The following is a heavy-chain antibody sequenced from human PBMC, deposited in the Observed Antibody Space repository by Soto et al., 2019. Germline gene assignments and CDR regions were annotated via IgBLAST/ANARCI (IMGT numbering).Heavy chain of an antibody. CDR3: ARDLYYYGSGSGYFDY. CDR2: ISSSSSTI. J-gene: IGHJ4*02. Sequence: HPGGSLRLSCAASGFTFNSYSMNWFRQAPGKGLEWISYISSSSSTIHYIDSVKGRFTISRDNAKNSLYLQMNSLRDEDTAVYYCARDLYYYGSGSGYFDYWGQGTLVTVSS. D-gene: IGHD3-10*01. CDR1: GFTFNSYS. V-gene: IGHV3-48*02.